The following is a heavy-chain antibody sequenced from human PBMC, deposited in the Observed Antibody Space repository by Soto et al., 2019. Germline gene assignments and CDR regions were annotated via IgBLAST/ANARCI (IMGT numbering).Heavy chain of an antibody. V-gene: IGHV3-21*01. CDR1: GFTFSSYT. CDR2: ISSSGSYI. CDR3: ARDRARNFDY. J-gene: IGHJ4*02. Sequence: EVQLVDSGGGPVKPGGSLRLSCAASGFTFSSYTMNWVRQAPGKGLEWVSSISSSGSYIYYADSVKGRFTISRDNAKNSLYLQMNSLRAEDTAVYYCARDRARNFDYWGQGTLVTVSS.